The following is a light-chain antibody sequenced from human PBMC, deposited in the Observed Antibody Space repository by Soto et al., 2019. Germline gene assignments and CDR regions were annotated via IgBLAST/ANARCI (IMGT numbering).Light chain of an antibody. CDR2: GAS. CDR3: QQYGDMWT. V-gene: IGKV3-20*01. CDR1: QSVSSN. Sequence: EIVMTQSPATLSVSPGERATLSCRASQSVSSNLAWYQQKPGQAPRLLIHGASRRATGIPDRFSGSGSGTDFTLTINRLEPEDFAVYFCQQYGDMWTFGQGTKVDI. J-gene: IGKJ1*01.